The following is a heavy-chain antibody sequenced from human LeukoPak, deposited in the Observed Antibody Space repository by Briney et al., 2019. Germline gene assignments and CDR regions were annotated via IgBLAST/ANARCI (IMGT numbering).Heavy chain of an antibody. V-gene: IGHV3-30-3*01. CDR2: ISYDGSNK. Sequence: GGSLRLSCAASGFTFSSYAMHWVRQAPGKGLEGVAVISYDGSNKYYADSVKGRFTISRDNSKNTLYLQMNSLRAEDTAVYYCARGGCSGGSCSNWFDPWGQGTLVTVSS. J-gene: IGHJ5*02. D-gene: IGHD2-15*01. CDR3: ARGGCSGGSCSNWFDP. CDR1: GFTFSSYA.